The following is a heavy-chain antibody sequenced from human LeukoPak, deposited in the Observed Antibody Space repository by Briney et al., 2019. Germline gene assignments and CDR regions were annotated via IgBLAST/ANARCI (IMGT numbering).Heavy chain of an antibody. CDR1: GGSIGSGSYY. CDR2: IYTSGST. J-gene: IGHJ3*02. D-gene: IGHD5-24*01. CDR3: ARERKPLVEMASGGMNDAFDI. V-gene: IGHV4-61*02. Sequence: PSQTLSLTCTVSGGSIGSGSYYWSWIRQPAGKGLEWIGCIYTSGSTNYNPSLKSRVTISVDTSKNQFSLKLSSVTAADTAVYYCARERKPLVEMASGGMNDAFDIWGQGTMVTVSS.